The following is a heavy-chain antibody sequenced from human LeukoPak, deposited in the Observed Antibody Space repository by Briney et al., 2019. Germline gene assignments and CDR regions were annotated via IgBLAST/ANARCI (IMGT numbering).Heavy chain of an antibody. CDR3: AKRTIAAAGSFDY. V-gene: IGHV3-30*18. D-gene: IGHD6-13*01. Sequence: GGSLRLSCAASGFTFSGYGMHWVRQAPGKGLEWVAVISHDGSNKYYADSVKGRFTISRDNSKNTLYLQMNSLRAEDTAIYYCAKRTIAAAGSFDYWGQGTLVTVSS. J-gene: IGHJ4*02. CDR2: ISHDGSNK. CDR1: GFTFSGYG.